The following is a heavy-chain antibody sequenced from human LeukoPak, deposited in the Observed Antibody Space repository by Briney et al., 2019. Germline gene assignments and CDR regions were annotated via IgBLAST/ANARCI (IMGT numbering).Heavy chain of an antibody. CDR2: INTNTGNP. CDR3: ARGRADGIVVVVAALDAFDI. Sequence: ASVKVSCKASGYTFTSYAMNWVRQAPGQGLEWMGWINTNTGNPTYAQGLTGRFVFSLDTSVSTAYLQISSLKAEDTAVYYCARGRADGIVVVVAALDAFDIWGQGTMVTVS. D-gene: IGHD2-15*01. V-gene: IGHV7-4-1*02. CDR1: GYTFTSYA. J-gene: IGHJ3*02.